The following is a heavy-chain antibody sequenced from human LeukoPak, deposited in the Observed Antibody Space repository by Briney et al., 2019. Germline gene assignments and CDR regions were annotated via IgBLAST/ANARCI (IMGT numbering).Heavy chain of an antibody. V-gene: IGHV3-23*01. CDR3: AKDFTNFGVVPYYFDY. CDR1: GFTFSSYA. CDR2: ISGSGGST. Sequence: GGSLRLSCAASGFTFSSYAMSWVRQAPGKGLEWVSAISGSGGSTYYADSVKGRFTISRDNSKNTLYLQMNSLRAEDTAVYYCAKDFTNFGVVPYYFDYWGQGTLVTVSS. J-gene: IGHJ4*02. D-gene: IGHD3-3*01.